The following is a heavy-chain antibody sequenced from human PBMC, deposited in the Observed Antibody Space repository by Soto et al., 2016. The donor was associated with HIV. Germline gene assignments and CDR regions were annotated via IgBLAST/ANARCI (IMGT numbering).Heavy chain of an antibody. D-gene: IGHD6-25*01. V-gene: IGHV3-48*04. CDR1: GFTFSSYS. CDR3: AXLXAAPS. CDR2: ISSSGATI. J-gene: IGHJ5*02. Sequence: EVQLVESGGGLVQPGGSLRLSCAASGFTFSSYSMNWVRQAPGKGLEWVSYISSSGATIYYADSVKGRFTISRDNAQKSLYLQMNSLRAEDTAIYYCAXLXAAPSWGQGTLVHRLL.